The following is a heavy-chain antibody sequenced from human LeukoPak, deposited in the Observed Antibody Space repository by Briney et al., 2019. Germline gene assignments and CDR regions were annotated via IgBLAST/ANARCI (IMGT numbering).Heavy chain of an antibody. Sequence: YWSWIRQPPGKGLEWIGYIYYSGSTYYNPSLKSRVTISVDTSKNQFSLKLSSVTAADTAVYYCARDGVGFGELSPFDYWGQGTLVTVSS. J-gene: IGHJ4*02. V-gene: IGHV4-30-4*08. CDR1: Y. CDR3: ARDGVGFGELSPFDY. D-gene: IGHD3-10*01. CDR2: IYYSGST.